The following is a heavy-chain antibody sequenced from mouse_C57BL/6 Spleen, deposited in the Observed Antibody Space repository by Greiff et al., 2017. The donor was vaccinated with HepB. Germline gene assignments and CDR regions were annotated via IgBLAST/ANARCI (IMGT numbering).Heavy chain of an antibody. CDR3: ARGTWFAY. J-gene: IGHJ3*01. CDR1: GFTFTDYY. V-gene: IGHV7-3*01. CDR2: IRNKANGYTT. Sequence: EVQLVESGGGLVQPGGSLSLSCAASGFTFTDYYMSWVRQPPGKALEWLGFIRNKANGYTTEYSASVKGRLTISRDNSPSILYLQMNALRAEDSATYYCARGTWFAYWGQGTLVTVSA.